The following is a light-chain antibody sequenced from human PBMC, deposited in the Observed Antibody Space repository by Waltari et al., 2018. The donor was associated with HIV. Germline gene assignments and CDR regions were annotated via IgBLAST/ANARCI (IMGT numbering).Light chain of an antibody. CDR3: ASWDDNLNSWV. J-gene: IGLJ3*02. Sequence: QSVVTQPPSASGTPGQRVTISCSGSDSHIGSNYVYWYQDLPGTAPKLLIYNNNQRASGVPDRFSGSKSDTSASLAISGLRSEDGADYYCASWDDNLNSWVFGGGTKLTVL. CDR2: NNN. CDR1: DSHIGSNY. V-gene: IGLV1-47*02.